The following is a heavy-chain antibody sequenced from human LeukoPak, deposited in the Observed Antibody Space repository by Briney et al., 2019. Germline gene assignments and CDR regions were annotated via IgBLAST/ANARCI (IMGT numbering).Heavy chain of an antibody. Sequence: GGSLRLSRAASGFTFSSYEMNWVRQAPGKGLEWISYISGSGFTIHYADSVKGRFTISGDNAKNSLYLQMNSLRAEDTAVYYCARDPPNDYGDYVFDYWGQGTLVTVSS. CDR2: ISGSGFTI. CDR1: GFTFSSYE. V-gene: IGHV3-48*03. J-gene: IGHJ4*02. CDR3: ARDPPNDYGDYVFDY. D-gene: IGHD4-17*01.